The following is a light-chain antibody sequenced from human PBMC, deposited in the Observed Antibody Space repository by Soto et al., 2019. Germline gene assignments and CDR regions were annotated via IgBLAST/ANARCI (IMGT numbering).Light chain of an antibody. Sequence: EIVLTQSPGTLPLSLVERATLSFRASQSVSSSYLAWYQQKPGQAPRLLIYAASSRATGIPGRFSGSGSGTDFTLTISRLEPDDFAVYYCQQYHMSPFTFGQGTRLEI. V-gene: IGKV3-20*01. CDR3: QQYHMSPFT. CDR1: QSVSSSY. J-gene: IGKJ5*01. CDR2: AAS.